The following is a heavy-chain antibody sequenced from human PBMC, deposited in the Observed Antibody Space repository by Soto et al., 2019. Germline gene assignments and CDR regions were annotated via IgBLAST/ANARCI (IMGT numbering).Heavy chain of an antibody. CDR2: ISGSGGST. V-gene: IGHV3-23*01. CDR1: GFTFSSYA. J-gene: IGHJ4*02. D-gene: IGHD6-13*01. Sequence: GGSLRLSCAASGFTFSSYAMSWVRQAPGKGLEWVSAISGSGGSTYYADSVKGRLTISRDNSKNTLYLQMNSLRAEDTAVYYCAKDGVKCCSWYYFDYWGQGTLVTVSS. CDR3: AKDGVKCCSWYYFDY.